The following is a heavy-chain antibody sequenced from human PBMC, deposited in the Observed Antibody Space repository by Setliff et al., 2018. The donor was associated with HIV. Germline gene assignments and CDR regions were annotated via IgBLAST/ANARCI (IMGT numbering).Heavy chain of an antibody. CDR2: IYHSGIS. V-gene: IGHV4-34*01. D-gene: IGHD3-10*01. Sequence: SETLSLTCAVYGGSLSGYHWSWIRQSPGKGLEWIGYIYHSGISNYNPSLKSRVTFSMDMSKNLFSLNLRSVTAADTAVYYCARWGSGTSYYYYGMDVWGQGTTVTVSS. J-gene: IGHJ6*02. CDR3: ARWGSGTSYYYYGMDV. CDR1: GGSLSGYH.